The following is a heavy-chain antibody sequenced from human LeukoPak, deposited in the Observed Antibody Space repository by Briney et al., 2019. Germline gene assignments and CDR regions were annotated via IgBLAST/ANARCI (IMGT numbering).Heavy chain of an antibody. D-gene: IGHD3-22*01. Sequence: GRSLRLSCAASGFTFDDYAMHWVRQAPGKGLEWVSGISWNSGSIGYADSVKGRFTISRDNAKNSLYLQMNSLRAEDTALYYCAKDSYYDSSGYHRGGAFDIWGLGTMVTVSS. CDR3: AKDSYYDSSGYHRGGAFDI. CDR2: ISWNSGSI. CDR1: GFTFDDYA. V-gene: IGHV3-9*01. J-gene: IGHJ3*02.